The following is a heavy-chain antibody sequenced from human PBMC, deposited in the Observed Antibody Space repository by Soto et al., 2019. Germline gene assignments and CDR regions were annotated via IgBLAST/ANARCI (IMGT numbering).Heavy chain of an antibody. Sequence: PGVSLRLSCAASGFTFSTYGMHWVRQAPGKRLEWVAVISYDGGNKYYADSVKGRFTISRDNSKNTLYLQMNSLRAEDTAVYYCAKTEDYSKASNYYYYGMDVWGQGTTVTVSS. J-gene: IGHJ6*02. CDR2: ISYDGGNK. CDR3: AKTEDYSKASNYYYYGMDV. CDR1: GFTFSTYG. D-gene: IGHD4-4*01. V-gene: IGHV3-30*18.